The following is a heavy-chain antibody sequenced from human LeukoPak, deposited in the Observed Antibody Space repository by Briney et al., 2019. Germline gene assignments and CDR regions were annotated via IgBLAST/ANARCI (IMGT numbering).Heavy chain of an antibody. J-gene: IGHJ5*02. Sequence: GGSLRLSCAASGFTFSNYWMSWVRQAPGKGLEWVANIRQDGSEKYYVDSMRGRFTISRDNAKNSLYLQMSSLRAEDTAVYYCARAEEENWFDPWGQGTQVTVSS. V-gene: IGHV3-7*01. CDR3: ARAEEENWFDP. CDR2: IRQDGSEK. CDR1: GFTFSNYW.